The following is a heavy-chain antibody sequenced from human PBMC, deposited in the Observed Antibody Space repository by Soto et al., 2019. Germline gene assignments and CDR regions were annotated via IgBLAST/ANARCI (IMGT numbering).Heavy chain of an antibody. J-gene: IGHJ6*02. V-gene: IGHV3-15*01. CDR1: GLTFCNAW. CDR3: TTGPYYDILTGYNPDYYYYGMDV. D-gene: IGHD3-9*01. CDR2: IKSKTDGGTT. Sequence: GGSPRISCAASGLTFCNAWMSWVRQAPGKGLEWVGRIKSKTDGGTTDYAAPVKGRFTISRDDSKNTLYLQMNSLKTEDTAVYYCTTGPYYDILTGYNPDYYYYGMDVWGQGTTVTVSS.